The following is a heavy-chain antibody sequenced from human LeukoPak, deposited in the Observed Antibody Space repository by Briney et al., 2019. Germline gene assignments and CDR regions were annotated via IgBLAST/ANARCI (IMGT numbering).Heavy chain of an antibody. J-gene: IGHJ4*02. CDR1: GGSISSYY. V-gene: IGHV4-59*01. D-gene: IGHD3-10*01. CDR2: IYYRGST. CDR3: ARAAMVGGVPIYYFDY. Sequence: PSETLSLTCTVSGGSISSYYWSWIRQPPGKGLEWLWYIYYRGSTNYNHCLNSRVTNSVDTSKNQFSLKLSSVTAADTAGYYCARAAMVGGVPIYYFDYWGQGTLVTVSS.